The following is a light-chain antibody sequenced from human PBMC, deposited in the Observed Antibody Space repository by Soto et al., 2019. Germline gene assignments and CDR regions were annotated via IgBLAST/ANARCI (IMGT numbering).Light chain of an antibody. J-gene: IGKJ1*01. CDR3: HQRQSWPRT. V-gene: IGKV3-11*01. CDR2: QTS. Sequence: EIVLAQFPAPLSSLPGDRVTPSCRASHYINTRLAWYQHRPGQAPRLLIYQTSIRAAGIPARFSASGTGTDFTLTISDVQPEDFAVYYCHQRQSWPRTFGQGTKVDIK. CDR1: HYINTR.